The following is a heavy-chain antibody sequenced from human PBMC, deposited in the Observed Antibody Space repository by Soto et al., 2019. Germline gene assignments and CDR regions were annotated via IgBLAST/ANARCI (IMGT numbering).Heavy chain of an antibody. D-gene: IGHD3-10*01. Sequence: QVQLVQSGAEMKNPGSSVKVSCQSSGGTFNTYAMNWVRQAPGQGPEWMGDISPMFGAANYAPKLQGRVTMTADESTGTSYMQLSSLTSEDTALYFCAREVQVHTPAFVYWGQGTLVTVSS. V-gene: IGHV1-69*19. CDR2: ISPMFGAA. J-gene: IGHJ4*02. CDR1: GGTFNTYA. CDR3: AREVQVHTPAFVY.